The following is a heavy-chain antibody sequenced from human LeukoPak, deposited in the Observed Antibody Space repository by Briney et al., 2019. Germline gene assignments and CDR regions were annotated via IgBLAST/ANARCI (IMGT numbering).Heavy chain of an antibody. CDR1: GYTFTGYY. Sequence: ASVKVSCKASGYTFTGYYMHWVRQAPGQGLEWMGWINPNSGGTNYAQKFQGRATMTRDTSTSTVYMELSSLRSEDTAVYYCARTRKSTNVRSYFDYWGQGTLVTVSS. J-gene: IGHJ4*02. CDR2: INPNSGGT. V-gene: IGHV1-2*02. CDR3: ARTRKSTNVRSYFDY. D-gene: IGHD6-6*01.